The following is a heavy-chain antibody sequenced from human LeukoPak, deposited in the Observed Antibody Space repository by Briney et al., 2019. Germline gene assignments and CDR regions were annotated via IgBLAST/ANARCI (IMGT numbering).Heavy chain of an antibody. D-gene: IGHD6-13*01. V-gene: IGHV3-23*01. CDR1: GFTFSSYA. J-gene: IGHJ2*01. CDR2: ISYSGGST. CDR3: AKTYSSTWSDWYFDL. Sequence: PGGSLRLSCAASGFTFSSYAMSWVRQAPGKGLEWVSSISYSGGSTYYADAVKGRFTISRDNSKNTLFLQMNSLRAEDTAVYYCAKTYSSTWSDWYFDLWGRGTLVTVSS.